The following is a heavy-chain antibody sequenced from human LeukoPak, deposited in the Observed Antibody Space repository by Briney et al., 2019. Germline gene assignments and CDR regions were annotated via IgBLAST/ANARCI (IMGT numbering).Heavy chain of an antibody. CDR3: ARGTSSGWYSVDY. J-gene: IGHJ4*02. CDR2: ISGSGGST. CDR1: GFTFSSYG. Sequence: GGTLRLSCAASGFTFSSYGMSWVRQAPGKGLEWVSAISGSGGSTYYADSVKGRFTISRDNAKNSLYLQMNSLRAEDTAVYYCARGTSSGWYSVDYWGQGTLVTVSS. V-gene: IGHV3-23*01. D-gene: IGHD6-19*01.